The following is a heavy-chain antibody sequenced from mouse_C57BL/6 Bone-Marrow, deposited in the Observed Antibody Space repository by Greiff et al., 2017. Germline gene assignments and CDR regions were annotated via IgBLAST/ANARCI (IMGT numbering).Heavy chain of an antibody. Sequence: VKLVESGAELVKPGASVKMSCKASGYTFTTYPIEWMKQNHGKSLEWIGNFNPYNDDTKYNEKFKGKATLTVDKSSNTVYLELSRLTSDDSAVYYCARSSTFYYYFDYWGQGTTLTVAS. D-gene: IGHD5-1*01. CDR3: ARSSTFYYYFDY. CDR2: FNPYNDDT. CDR1: GYTFTTYP. V-gene: IGHV1-47*01. J-gene: IGHJ2*01.